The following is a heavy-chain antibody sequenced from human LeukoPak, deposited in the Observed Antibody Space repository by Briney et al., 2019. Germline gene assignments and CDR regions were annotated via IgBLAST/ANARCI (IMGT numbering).Heavy chain of an antibody. V-gene: IGHV1-2*02. CDR1: GYTFTGYY. J-gene: IGHJ4*02. CDR3: ARVRLGLSVFDY. Sequence: ASVTVSFKASGYTFTGYYMHWVRQAPGRGLEWMGWINPNSGGTNYAQKFQGRVTMTRDTSISTAYMELSRLRSDDTAVYYCARVRLGLSVFDYWGQGTLVTVSS. D-gene: IGHD3-16*02. CDR2: INPNSGGT.